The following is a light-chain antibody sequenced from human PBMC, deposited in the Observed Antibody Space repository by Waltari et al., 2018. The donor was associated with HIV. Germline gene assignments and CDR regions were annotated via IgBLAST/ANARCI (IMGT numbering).Light chain of an antibody. CDR1: RSDVGNYNV. Sequence: QSALTQPALVSASPGQSITISCTGTRSDVGNYNVVSWYRQFPDKAPQLLIFEVNKRPSGVSNRFSGSKSGNSASLTIAGLLADDEADYYCCSYAGGNSYVFGTGTKVTVL. J-gene: IGLJ1*01. V-gene: IGLV2-23*02. CDR2: EVN. CDR3: CSYAGGNSYV.